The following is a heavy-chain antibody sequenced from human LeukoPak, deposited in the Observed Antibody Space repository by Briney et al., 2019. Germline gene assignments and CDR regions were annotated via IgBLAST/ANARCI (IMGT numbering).Heavy chain of an antibody. CDR3: ARDAGSSGYYGMDV. CDR2: ISYDGSNK. J-gene: IGHJ6*02. V-gene: IGHV3-30-3*01. D-gene: IGHD3-22*01. Sequence: GRSLRLSCAASGFTFSSYAMHWVRQAPGKGLEGVAVISYDGSNKYYADSVKGRFTISRDNSKNTLYLQMNSLRAEDTAVYYCARDAGSSGYYGMDVWGQGTTVTVSS. CDR1: GFTFSSYA.